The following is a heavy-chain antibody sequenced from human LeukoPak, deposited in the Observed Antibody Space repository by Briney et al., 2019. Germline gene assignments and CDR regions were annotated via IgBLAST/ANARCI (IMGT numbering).Heavy chain of an antibody. CDR1: GYTFISYG. D-gene: IGHD2-21*02. CDR2: ISTYNGYT. CDR3: AKIRVTEFAY. J-gene: IGHJ4*02. V-gene: IGHV1-18*01. Sequence: ASVKVSCKASGYTFISYGISWVRQAPGQGLEWMAWISTYNGYTNYAQKPQGRVTMTTDTSTSTAYMELRSLRSDDTAVYYCAKIRVTEFAYWGQGTLVTVSS.